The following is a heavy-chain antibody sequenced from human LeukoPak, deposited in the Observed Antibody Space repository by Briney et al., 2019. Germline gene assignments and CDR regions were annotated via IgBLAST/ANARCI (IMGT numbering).Heavy chain of an antibody. CDR2: ISYDGNSK. CDR1: GFTFSSYA. D-gene: IGHD6-19*01. CDR3: AKSTSGWSFDS. V-gene: IGHV3-30-3*02. J-gene: IGHJ4*02. Sequence: LGGSLRLSCAASGFTFSSYAMHWIRQAPGKGLEWVALISYDGNSKYYADSVKGRFTISRDNSKNTLYLQMNSLRAEDTAVYYCAKSTSGWSFDSWGQGTPVSVSS.